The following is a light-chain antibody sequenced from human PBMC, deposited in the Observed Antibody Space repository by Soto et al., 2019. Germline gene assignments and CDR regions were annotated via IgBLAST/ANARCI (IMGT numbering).Light chain of an antibody. V-gene: IGKV2-28*01. CDR1: QSLLHSNGYNY. Sequence: DIVMTQSPLSLPVTPGEPASISCRSSQSLLHSNGYNYLDWYLQKPGQSPQLLIYLGSNRASGVPDRFSRSGSGTDFTLKISRVEAEDVGGYYGMHAIQPLFGPGTKVDIK. J-gene: IGKJ3*01. CDR2: LGS. CDR3: MHAIQPL.